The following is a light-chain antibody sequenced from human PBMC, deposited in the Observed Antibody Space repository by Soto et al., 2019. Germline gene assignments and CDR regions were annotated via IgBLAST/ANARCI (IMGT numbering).Light chain of an antibody. Sequence: QSVLTQPPSVSAAPGQKVTISCSGSSSNIGNNYVSWYQQHPGTAPKLLIYENTNRPSGIPDRFSGSKSGTSATLGIAGLQTGDEADYYCRTWDSSLSAVVFGGGTKLTVL. CDR1: SSNIGNNY. CDR3: RTWDSSLSAVV. J-gene: IGLJ3*02. V-gene: IGLV1-51*02. CDR2: ENT.